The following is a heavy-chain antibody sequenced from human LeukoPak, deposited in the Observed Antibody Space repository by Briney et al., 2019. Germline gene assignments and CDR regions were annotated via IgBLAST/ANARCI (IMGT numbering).Heavy chain of an antibody. V-gene: IGHV3-7*01. CDR1: GFAFSNSW. CDR3: ATYINWVAGDV. D-gene: IGHD1-1*01. J-gene: IGHJ6*02. CDR2: INHEGGDI. Sequence: GGSLRLSCAASGFAFSNSWMSWVRQAPGKGLEWVANINHEGGDIHYVDSVKGRFTTSRDNAKDSLYLQMNGLRAEDTAVYYCATYINWVAGDVWGQGTTVTVSS.